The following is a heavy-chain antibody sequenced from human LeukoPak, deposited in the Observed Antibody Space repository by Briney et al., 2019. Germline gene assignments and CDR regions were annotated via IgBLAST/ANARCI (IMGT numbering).Heavy chain of an antibody. Sequence: PGGSLRLSCAASGFTFSSYWMSWVRQAPGKGLEWVANIKQDGSEKYYVDSVKGRFTISRDNAKNSLHLQMNSLRAEDTAVYYCARDSSLHAFDIWGQGTMVTVSS. CDR1: GFTFSSYW. CDR3: ARDSSLHAFDI. CDR2: IKQDGSEK. J-gene: IGHJ3*02. D-gene: IGHD2-15*01. V-gene: IGHV3-7*03.